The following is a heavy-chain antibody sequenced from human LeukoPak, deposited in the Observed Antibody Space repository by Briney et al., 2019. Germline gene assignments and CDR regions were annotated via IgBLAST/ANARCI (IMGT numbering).Heavy chain of an antibody. CDR1: GFTFNTYS. J-gene: IGHJ4*02. D-gene: IGHD5-24*01. CDR2: ISSSSTYI. CDR3: AKDLGWRDYYFDY. Sequence: PGGSLRLSCAASGFTFNTYSMNWVRQAPGKGLEWVSSISSSSTYIYYADSVKGRFTISRDNAKNSLYLQMNSLRAEDTAVYYCAKDLGWRDYYFDYWGQGTLVTVSS. V-gene: IGHV3-21*01.